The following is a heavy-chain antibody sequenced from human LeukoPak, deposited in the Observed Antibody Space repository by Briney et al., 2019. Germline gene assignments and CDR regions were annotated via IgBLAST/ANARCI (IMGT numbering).Heavy chain of an antibody. J-gene: IGHJ4*02. CDR3: AKGAEIDH. CDR1: GFNFNNLA. Sequence: GGSLRLSCAASGFNFNNLAMSWVRQAPGKGPEWLSAMTGPADTTYYAESVKGRFTISRDYSKSMVYLQMNSLRVEETAIYYCAKGAEIDHWGQGTLVTVSS. V-gene: IGHV3-23*01. CDR2: MTGPADTT.